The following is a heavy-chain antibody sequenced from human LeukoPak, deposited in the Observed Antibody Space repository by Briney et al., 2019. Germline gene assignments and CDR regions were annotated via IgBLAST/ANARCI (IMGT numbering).Heavy chain of an antibody. CDR1: DGSISGAAYY. CDR2: ILYSGTV. J-gene: IGHJ6*03. CDR3: ARMTRYDNSRNNYYMDV. Sequence: PSETLSLTCTVSDGSISGAAYYWGWFRQPPGKRPEWIGNILYSGTVYYNPSLKSRVTISVDTSKNQFPLKLSSATAADTAVYFCARMTRYDNSRNNYYMDVWGKGTTVTVS. V-gene: IGHV4-39*06. D-gene: IGHD3-9*01.